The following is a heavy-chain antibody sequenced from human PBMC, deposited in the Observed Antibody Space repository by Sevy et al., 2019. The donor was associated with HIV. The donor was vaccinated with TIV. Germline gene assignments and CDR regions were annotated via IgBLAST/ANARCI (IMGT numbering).Heavy chain of an antibody. Sequence: GGSLRLSCAASGFTFSSYAMSWVRQAPGKGLEWVSAISGSGGSTYYADSVKGWFTISRDNSKNTLYLQMNSLRAEDTAVYYCAKQLRSLGYYFDYWGQGTLVTVSS. CDR2: ISGSGGST. CDR3: AKQLRSLGYYFDY. D-gene: IGHD2-2*01. V-gene: IGHV3-23*01. CDR1: GFTFSSYA. J-gene: IGHJ4*02.